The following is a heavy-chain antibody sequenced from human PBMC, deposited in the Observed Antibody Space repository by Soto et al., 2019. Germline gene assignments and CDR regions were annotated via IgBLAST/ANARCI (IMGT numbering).Heavy chain of an antibody. D-gene: IGHD2-2*01. V-gene: IGHV1-46*01. Sequence: GASVKVSCKASGYTFTSYYIHWVRQAPGQGLEWIGVINPGGGASSYAQNFQGRITMTRDTSTSTVYMELSSLRSDDTAVYYCARSDCSSNTCSPPGSMDVWGQGTTVTVSS. CDR3: ARSDCSSNTCSPPGSMDV. J-gene: IGHJ6*02. CDR1: GYTFTSYY. CDR2: INPGGGAS.